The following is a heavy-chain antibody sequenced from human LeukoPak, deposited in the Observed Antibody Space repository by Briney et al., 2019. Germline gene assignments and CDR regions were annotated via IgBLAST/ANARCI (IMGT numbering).Heavy chain of an antibody. CDR1: GFTVSSNY. D-gene: IGHD6-13*01. J-gene: IGHJ6*02. Sequence: GGSLRLSCAASGFTVSSNYMSWVRQAPGKGLEWVSVIYSGGSTYYADSVKGRFTISRDNSKNTLYLQMNSLRAEDTAVYYCARDLMAAAPGRYGMDVWGQGTTVTVSS. V-gene: IGHV3-53*01. CDR3: ARDLMAAAPGRYGMDV. CDR2: IYSGGST.